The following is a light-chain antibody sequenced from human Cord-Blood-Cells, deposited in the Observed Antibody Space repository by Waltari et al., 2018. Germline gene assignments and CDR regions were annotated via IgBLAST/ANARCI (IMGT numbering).Light chain of an antibody. Sequence: SYELTQPPSVSVSPGQTASITCSGDKLGDKYACWYQQKPGQSPVLVIYQDSKRPSGIPERFSGSNAGNTATLTISGTQAIDEADIYCQAWDSSTVVFGGGTKLTVL. CDR2: QDS. V-gene: IGLV3-1*01. CDR3: QAWDSSTVV. J-gene: IGLJ2*01. CDR1: KLGDKY.